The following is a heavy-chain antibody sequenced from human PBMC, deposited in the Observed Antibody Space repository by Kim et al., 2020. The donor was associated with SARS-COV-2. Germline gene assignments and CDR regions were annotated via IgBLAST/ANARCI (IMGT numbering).Heavy chain of an antibody. J-gene: IGHJ4*02. CDR1: GDSVSSNSAA. V-gene: IGHV6-1*01. D-gene: IGHD3-10*01. CDR2: TYYRSKWYN. CDR3: VRTLWFGESSLDPFFGY. Sequence: SQTLSLTCAISGDSVSSNSAAWNWIRQSPSRGLEWLGRTYYRSKWYNDYGVSVKSRITINPDTSKNQFSLQLNSVTPEDTAVYYCVRTLWFGESSLDPFFGYWVQGTLATHSP.